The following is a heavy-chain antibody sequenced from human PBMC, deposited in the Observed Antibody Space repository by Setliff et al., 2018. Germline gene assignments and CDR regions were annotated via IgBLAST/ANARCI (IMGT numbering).Heavy chain of an antibody. V-gene: IGHV4-39*01. Sequence: KASETLSLTCTVSGGSISSSSYYWGWIRQPPGKGLEWIGSIYYSGSTYYNPSLKSRVTISVDTSKNQFSLKLSSVTAADTAVYYCARLSGYYNFWSGYYTPGHYFDYWGQGTLVTVSS. CDR2: IYYSGST. D-gene: IGHD3-3*01. CDR3: ARLSGYYNFWSGYYTPGHYFDY. J-gene: IGHJ4*02. CDR1: GGSISSSSYY.